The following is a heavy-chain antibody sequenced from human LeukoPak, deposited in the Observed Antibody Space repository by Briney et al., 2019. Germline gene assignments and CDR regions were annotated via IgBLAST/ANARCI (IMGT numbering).Heavy chain of an antibody. CDR2: IGSGTGGTT. V-gene: IGHV3-23*01. CDR3: AKNYESGRGVPYGMDV. Sequence: GGSLRLSCAASGFTFSSYAMRLVRQVPGKGLEWVSAIGSGTGGTTIYADSVKGRFTISRDNSKNILYLQMSSLRGEDTAVYYCAKNYESGRGVPYGMDVWGQGTTVTVSS. D-gene: IGHD3-16*01. CDR1: GFTFSSYA. J-gene: IGHJ6*02.